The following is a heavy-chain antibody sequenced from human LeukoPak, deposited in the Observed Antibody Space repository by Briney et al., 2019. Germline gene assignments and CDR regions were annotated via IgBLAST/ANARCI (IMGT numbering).Heavy chain of an antibody. CDR1: GGSFSGYY. Sequence: SETLSLTCAVYGGSFSGYYWSWIRQPPGKGLEWIGEINHSGSTNYNPSLKSRVTISVDTSKNQFSLKLSSVTAADTAVYYCAGGLQLLGYCSSTSCYAGNYRGQGTLVTVSS. CDR3: AGGLQLLGYCSSTSCYAGNY. V-gene: IGHV4-34*01. CDR2: INHSGST. J-gene: IGHJ4*02. D-gene: IGHD2-2*01.